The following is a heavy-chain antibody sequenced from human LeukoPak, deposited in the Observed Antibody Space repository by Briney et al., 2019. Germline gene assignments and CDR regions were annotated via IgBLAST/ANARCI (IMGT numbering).Heavy chain of an antibody. CDR1: GFTFDDYG. D-gene: IGHD3-22*01. V-gene: IGHV3-20*04. J-gene: IGHJ5*02. CDR3: ARDGDYYDSSGYYNWFDP. CDR2: INWNGGST. Sequence: GGSLRLSCAASGFTFDDYGMSWVRQAPGKGLEWVSGINWNGGSTGCADSMKGRFTISRDNAKNSLYLQMNSLRAEDTALYYCARDGDYYDSSGYYNWFDPWGQGTLVTVSS.